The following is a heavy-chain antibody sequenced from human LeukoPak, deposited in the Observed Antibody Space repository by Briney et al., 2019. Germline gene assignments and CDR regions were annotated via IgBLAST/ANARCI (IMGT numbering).Heavy chain of an antibody. CDR2: INHSGST. D-gene: IGHD3-3*01. CDR3: ARGMVDFWSGYYGGWFDP. V-gene: IGHV4-34*01. CDR1: GGSFSGYY. J-gene: IGHJ5*02. Sequence: SETLSLTCAVYGGSFSGYYWSWIRQPPGKGLEWIGEINHSGSTNYNPSLESRVTISVDTSKNQFSLKLSSVTAADTAVYYCARGMVDFWSGYYGGWFDPWGQGTLVTVSS.